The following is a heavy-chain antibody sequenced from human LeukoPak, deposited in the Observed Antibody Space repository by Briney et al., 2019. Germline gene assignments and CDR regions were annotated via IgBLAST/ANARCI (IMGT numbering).Heavy chain of an antibody. CDR2: ISYDGSNT. V-gene: IGHV3-30*18. CDR3: AKGALYSSSWNPFDY. Sequence: GRSLRLSCAASGFTFSSYGMHWVRQAPGKGLEWVAVISYDGSNTYYADSVKGRFTTSRDNSKNTLFLQMNSLRAEDTAVYYCAKGALYSSSWNPFDYWGQGTLVTVSS. J-gene: IGHJ4*02. D-gene: IGHD6-13*01. CDR1: GFTFSSYG.